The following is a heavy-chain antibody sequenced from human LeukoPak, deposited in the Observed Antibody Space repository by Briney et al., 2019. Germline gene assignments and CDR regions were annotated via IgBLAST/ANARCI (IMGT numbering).Heavy chain of an antibody. CDR3: ARSPSGQLDY. D-gene: IGHD3-10*01. Sequence: GASVKVSCKTSGYTFTSYYIHWVRQAPGQGLECMGWINPNSGGTNYAQKFQGRVTMTRDTSISTAYMELSSLRSDDTAVYYCARSPSGQLDYWGRGPLVTVSS. CDR1: GYTFTSYY. V-gene: IGHV1-2*02. J-gene: IGHJ4*02. CDR2: INPNSGGT.